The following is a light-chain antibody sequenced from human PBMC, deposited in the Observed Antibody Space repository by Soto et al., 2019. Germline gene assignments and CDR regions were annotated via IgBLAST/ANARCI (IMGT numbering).Light chain of an antibody. CDR1: SSDVGIYNY. Sequence: QSVLTQPESVSGSPGQSIAISCTGSSSDVGIYNYVSWYQQQPGKVPKLIIYEVSNRPSGVSNRFSGSKSGNTASLTISGLQAEDEADYSCSSYTTGSTRVFVTGTKLTVL. CDR3: SSYTTGSTRV. CDR2: EVS. V-gene: IGLV2-14*01. J-gene: IGLJ1*01.